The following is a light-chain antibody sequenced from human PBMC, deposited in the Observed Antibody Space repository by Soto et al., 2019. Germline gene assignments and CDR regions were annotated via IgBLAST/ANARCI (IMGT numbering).Light chain of an antibody. V-gene: IGKV1-5*03. CDR1: QGISVW. CDR3: QQYNGYSPT. CDR2: KAS. Sequence: DIQMTQSPSTLSASVGDRVTITCRASQGISVWLAWYQQKAGKAPNLLIYKASRLESGVPSRFSGSGSETEFTLTISGLQPGDSATYYCQQYNGYSPTFGEGTKVDIK. J-gene: IGKJ1*01.